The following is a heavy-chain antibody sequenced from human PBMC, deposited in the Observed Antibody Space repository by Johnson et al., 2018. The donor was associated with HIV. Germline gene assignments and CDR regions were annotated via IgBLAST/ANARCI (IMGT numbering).Heavy chain of an antibody. CDR3: ARDLHDSSGYYYEGDAFDI. CDR1: GFTFSSYW. V-gene: IGHV3-74*01. D-gene: IGHD3-22*01. CDR2: INSDGSST. J-gene: IGHJ3*02. Sequence: RLSCAASGFTFSSYWMHWVRQAPGKGLVWVSRINSDGSSTSYADSVKGRFTISRDNAKNTLYLQMNSLRAEDTAVYYCARDLHDSSGYYYEGDAFDIWGQGTMVTVYS.